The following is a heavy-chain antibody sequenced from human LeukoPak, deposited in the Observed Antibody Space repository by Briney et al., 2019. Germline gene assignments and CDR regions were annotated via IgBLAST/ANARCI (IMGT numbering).Heavy chain of an antibody. CDR2: ISGSGGST. V-gene: IGHV3-23*01. Sequence: GGSLRLSCAASGFTFSSYAMSWVRQAPGKGLEWVSAISGSGGSTYYADSVKGRFTISRDNSKNTLYLQMNSLRAEDTAVYYCAKDGYSGSYYGGAFDIWGQGTMVTVSS. CDR3: AKDGYSGSYYGGAFDI. D-gene: IGHD1-26*01. J-gene: IGHJ3*02. CDR1: GFTFSSYA.